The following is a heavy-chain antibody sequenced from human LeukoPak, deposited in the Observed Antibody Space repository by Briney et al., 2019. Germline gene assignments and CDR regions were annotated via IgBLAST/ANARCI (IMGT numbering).Heavy chain of an antibody. D-gene: IGHD6-13*01. CDR3: AREYSSSWYPLYYFDY. Sequence: GGSLRLSCGASGFTFSSYWMHWIRQAPGEGLVWVSRINTDGSSTSYADSVKGRFTISRDSAKNTLYLQMNSLRAEDTAVYYCAREYSSSWYPLYYFDYWGQGTLVTVSS. J-gene: IGHJ4*02. V-gene: IGHV3-74*01. CDR2: INTDGSST. CDR1: GFTFSSYW.